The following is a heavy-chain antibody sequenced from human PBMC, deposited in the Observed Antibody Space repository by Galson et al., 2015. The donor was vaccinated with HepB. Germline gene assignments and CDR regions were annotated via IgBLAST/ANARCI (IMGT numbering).Heavy chain of an antibody. D-gene: IGHD3-22*01. Sequence: SLRLSCAASGFTFSSYAMHWVRQAPGKGLEWVAVISYDGSNKYYADSVKGRFTISRDNSKNTLYLQMNSLRAEDTAVYYCARDRDSSGYYYHDYWGQGTLVTVSS. CDR1: GFTFSSYA. CDR2: ISYDGSNK. CDR3: ARDRDSSGYYYHDY. V-gene: IGHV3-30*04. J-gene: IGHJ4*02.